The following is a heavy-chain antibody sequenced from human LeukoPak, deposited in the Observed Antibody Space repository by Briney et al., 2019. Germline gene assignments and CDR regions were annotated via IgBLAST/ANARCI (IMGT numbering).Heavy chain of an antibody. Sequence: GGSLRLSCAVSGITLGSYGMSRVRQAPGKGLEWVAGVSDSGGTTNYADSVKGRFTVSRDNPKNTLYLQMNSLRAEDTAVYFCAKRGVLIRVFLVGFHKEAYYFDSWGQGALVTVSS. CDR1: GITLGSYG. CDR2: VSDSGGTT. V-gene: IGHV3-23*01. D-gene: IGHD3-3*02. CDR3: AKRGVLIRVFLVGFHKEAYYFDS. J-gene: IGHJ4*02.